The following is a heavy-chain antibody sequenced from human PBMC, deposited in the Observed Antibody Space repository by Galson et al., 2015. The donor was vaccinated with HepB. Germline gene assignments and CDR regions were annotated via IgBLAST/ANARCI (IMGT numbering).Heavy chain of an antibody. CDR1: GFTFSNYG. J-gene: IGHJ4*02. V-gene: IGHV3-33*01. D-gene: IGHD2-2*01. CDR3: ARGTSVYCTRATCYREGSFGY. CDR2: LWYDGSNR. Sequence: SLRLSCAASGFTFSNYGMHWVRQAPGKGLEWVAVLWYDGSNRYYVDSVKGRFTISRDNSKNTLYLQMTSLRANDTAVDYCARGTSVYCTRATCYREGSFGYWGQGTLVTVSS.